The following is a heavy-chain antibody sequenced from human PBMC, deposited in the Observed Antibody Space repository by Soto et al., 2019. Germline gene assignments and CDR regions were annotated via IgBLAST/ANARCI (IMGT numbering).Heavy chain of an antibody. V-gene: IGHV3-21*01. CDR2: ISSSSSYI. CDR3: ARGRAASSSHYFEY. Sequence: EVQLVESGGGLVKPGGSLRLSCAASGFTFSSYSMNWVRQAPGKGLEWVSSISSSSSYIYYADAVKGRFTISRDNAKNSLYLQMNSLRAEDTAVYYCARGRAASSSHYFEYWGQGTLVTVSS. D-gene: IGHD6-13*01. CDR1: GFTFSSYS. J-gene: IGHJ4*02.